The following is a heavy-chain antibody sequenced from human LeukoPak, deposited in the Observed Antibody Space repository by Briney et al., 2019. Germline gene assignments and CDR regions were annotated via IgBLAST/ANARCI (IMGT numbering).Heavy chain of an antibody. CDR3: ARDADFHFDY. CDR1: GGSISSYY. CDR2: IYHSGST. V-gene: IGHV4-38-2*02. Sequence: SETLSLTCTVSGGSISSYYWGWIRQPPGKGLERIGSIYHSGSTYYNPSLKSRVTISVDTSKNQFSLKLSSVTAADTAVYYCARDADFHFDYWGQGTLVTVSS. J-gene: IGHJ4*02.